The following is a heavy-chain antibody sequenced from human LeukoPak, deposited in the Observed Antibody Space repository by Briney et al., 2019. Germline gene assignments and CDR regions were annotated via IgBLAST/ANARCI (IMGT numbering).Heavy chain of an antibody. CDR1: GVSISSGGYS. V-gene: IGHV4-30-2*01. J-gene: IGHJ5*02. CDR2: IYHSGST. D-gene: IGHD2-2*01. Sequence: SETLSLTCAVSGVSISSGGYSWSWIRQPPGKGLEWIGYIYHSGSTYYNPSLKSRVTISVDRSKNEFSLKLSSVTAADTAVYYCAGSPLGYCSSTSCYENWFDPWGQGTLVTVSS. CDR3: AGSPLGYCSSTSCYENWFDP.